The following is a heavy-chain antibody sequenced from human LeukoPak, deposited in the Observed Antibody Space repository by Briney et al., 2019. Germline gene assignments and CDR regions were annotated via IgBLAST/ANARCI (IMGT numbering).Heavy chain of an antibody. Sequence: NPSETLSLTCTVSGGSISSSDFNWGWIRQPPGKGLEWIGVISYSGSTYYNPSLKSRVTFSVDTSKNQFSLKLSSVTAADTAVYYCGREADGGGYWGQGTLVTVSS. CDR2: ISYSGST. D-gene: IGHD6-19*01. J-gene: IGHJ4*02. V-gene: IGHV4-39*07. CDR3: GREADGGGY. CDR1: GGSISSSDFN.